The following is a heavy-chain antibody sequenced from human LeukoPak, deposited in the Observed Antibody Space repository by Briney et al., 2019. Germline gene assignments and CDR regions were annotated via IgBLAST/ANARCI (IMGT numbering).Heavy chain of an antibody. Sequence: PSETLSLTCAVSGDSVSSSNYYWSWIRQPPGKGLEWIGYIYYGGNTNYNPSLQSRVTIPVDTSKSQFSLKLSSVTAADTAVYYCARLRIVGATPDYFDYWGQGTLVTVSS. CDR1: GDSVSSSNYY. J-gene: IGHJ4*02. D-gene: IGHD1-26*01. CDR2: IYYGGNT. CDR3: ARLRIVGATPDYFDY. V-gene: IGHV4-61*01.